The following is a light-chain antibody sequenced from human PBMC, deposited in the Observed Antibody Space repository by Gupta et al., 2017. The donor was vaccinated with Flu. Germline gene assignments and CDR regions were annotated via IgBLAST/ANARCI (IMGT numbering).Light chain of an antibody. Sequence: QSALTQPASVSGSPGQSITISCTGTSSDIGGYNYVSWYQHFPGKAPKLMIYEVSNRPSGVSNRFSGSKSGNTASLTISRLQAEDEADYYCNSYRSDTTWVFGGGTKLTVL. J-gene: IGLJ3*02. CDR2: EVS. CDR3: NSYRSDTTWV. CDR1: SSDIGGYNY. V-gene: IGLV2-14*01.